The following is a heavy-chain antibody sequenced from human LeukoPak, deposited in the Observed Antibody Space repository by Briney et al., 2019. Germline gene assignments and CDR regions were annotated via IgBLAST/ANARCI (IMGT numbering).Heavy chain of an antibody. CDR2: IYYSGST. CDR1: GGSISSGDYY. D-gene: IGHD3-22*01. J-gene: IGHJ4*02. V-gene: IGHV4-30-4*01. Sequence: SQTLSLTCTVSGGSISSGDYYWSWIRQPPGKGLEWIGYIYYSGSTYYNPSLKSRVTISVDTSKNQFSLKLSSVTAADTAMYYCARTPPYYDSSGYYYVLDNWGQGTLVTVSS. CDR3: ARTPPYYDSSGYYYVLDN.